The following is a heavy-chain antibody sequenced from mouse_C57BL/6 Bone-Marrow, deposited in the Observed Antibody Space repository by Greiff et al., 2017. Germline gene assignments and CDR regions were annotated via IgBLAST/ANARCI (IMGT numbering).Heavy chain of an antibody. D-gene: IGHD4-1*01. CDR2: ISDGGSYT. V-gene: IGHV5-4*03. CDR1: GFTFSSYA. CDR3: ARQLGRFAY. Sequence: EVMLVESGGGLVKPGGSLKLSCAASGFTFSSYAMSWVRQTPEKRLEWVATISDGGSYTYYPDNVKGRFTISRDNATNNLYLQMSHLKSEDTAMYYCARQLGRFAYWGQGTLVTVSA. J-gene: IGHJ3*01.